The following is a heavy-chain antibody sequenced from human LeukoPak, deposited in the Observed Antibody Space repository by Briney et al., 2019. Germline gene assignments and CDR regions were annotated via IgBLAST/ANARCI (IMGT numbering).Heavy chain of an antibody. CDR3: ARTTEGYCSSASSFGFSYSYYMDV. CDR1: GGSISSGSYY. V-gene: IGHV4-61*02. D-gene: IGHD2-2*01. J-gene: IGHJ6*03. Sequence: SETLSLTFTDSGGSISSGSYYWSWIRQPAGKGLERVGRIYTSGSTNYNPSLKSRVTISVDTSKNQFSLKLSSVIAADTAVYYCARTTEGYCSSASSFGFSYSYYMDVWGKGTTVTISS. CDR2: IYTSGST.